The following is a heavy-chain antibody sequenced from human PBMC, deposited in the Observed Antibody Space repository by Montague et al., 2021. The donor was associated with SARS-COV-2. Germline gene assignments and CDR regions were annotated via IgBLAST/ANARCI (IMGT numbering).Heavy chain of an antibody. CDR2: IYHSGST. CDR1: GGSISSSNW. V-gene: IGHV4-4*02. J-gene: IGHJ6*02. Sequence: SETLSLTYAVSGGSISSSNWWSWVRQPPGKGLEWIGEIYHSGSTNYNPSLKSRVTISVDKSKNQFSLKLSSVTAADTAVYYCARRPLGYYYYGMDVWGQGTTVTVSS. CDR3: ARRPLGYYYYGMDV.